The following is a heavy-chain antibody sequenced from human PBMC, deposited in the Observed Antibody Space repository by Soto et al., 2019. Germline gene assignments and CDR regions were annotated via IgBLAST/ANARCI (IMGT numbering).Heavy chain of an antibody. CDR2: IYSGGST. CDR3: ARVSNYYYYGMDV. CDR1: GFTVSSNY. V-gene: IGHV3-53*01. J-gene: IGHJ6*02. Sequence: EVQLVESGGGLIQPGGSLRLSCAASGFTVSSNYMSWVRQAPGKGLEWASVIYSGGSTYYADSVKGRFTISRDNSKNTLYLQMNSLRAEDTAVYYCARVSNYYYYGMDVWGQGTTVTVSS.